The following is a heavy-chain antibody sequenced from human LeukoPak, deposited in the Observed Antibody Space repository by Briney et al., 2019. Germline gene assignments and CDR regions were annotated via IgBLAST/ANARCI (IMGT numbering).Heavy chain of an antibody. Sequence: SETLSLTCAVYGGSFSGYYWSWIRHPPGKGLEWIGEINHSGSTNYNPSLKSRVTISVDTSKNQFSLKLSSVTAADTAVYYCARGLNYYGSGSYYYFDYWGQGTLVSVSS. CDR1: GGSFSGYY. V-gene: IGHV4-34*01. D-gene: IGHD3-10*01. J-gene: IGHJ4*02. CDR2: INHSGST. CDR3: ARGLNYYGSGSYYYFDY.